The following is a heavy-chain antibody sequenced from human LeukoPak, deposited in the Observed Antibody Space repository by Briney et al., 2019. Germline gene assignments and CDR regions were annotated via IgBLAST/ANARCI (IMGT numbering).Heavy chain of an antibody. Sequence: PGGSLRLSCAASGFTFSSYAMYWVRQAPGKGLEWVAIISYDGGNKYYADSVKGRFIISRDNFKNTLYLQLNSLRAEDTAVYYCARSGYHYGMDVWGQGTTVTVSS. D-gene: IGHD3-3*01. CDR2: ISYDGGNK. CDR3: ARSGYHYGMDV. J-gene: IGHJ6*02. V-gene: IGHV3-30-3*01. CDR1: GFTFSSYA.